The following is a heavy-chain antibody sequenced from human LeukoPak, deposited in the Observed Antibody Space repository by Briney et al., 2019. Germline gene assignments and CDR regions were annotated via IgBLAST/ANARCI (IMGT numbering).Heavy chain of an antibody. CDR2: IKSKTDGGTT. CDR1: GFTFSNAW. D-gene: IGHD4-17*01. V-gene: IGHV3-15*07. Sequence: GGSLRLPCAASGFTFSNAWMNWVRQAPGKGLEWVGRIKSKTDGGTTDYAAPVKGRFTISRDDSKNTLYLQMNSLKTEDTAVYYCTTDHRRYGDYVIDYWGQGTLVTVSS. J-gene: IGHJ4*02. CDR3: TTDHRRYGDYVIDY.